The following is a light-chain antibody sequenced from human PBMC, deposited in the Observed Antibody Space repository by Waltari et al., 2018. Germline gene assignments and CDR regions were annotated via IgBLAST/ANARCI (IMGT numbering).Light chain of an antibody. CDR3: CSYGGRNVWV. V-gene: IGLV2-23*02. CDR1: SSDVGFYNL. CDR2: EVI. Sequence: QSALTQPASVSGSPGQSITISCTGTSSDVGFYNLVSWYQQHPDDAPKLMVYEVIERTSGVCNSFSGSKSGYAAPLTVSGCQAEDEAVYYCCSYGGRNVWVFGGGPKLTVV. J-gene: IGLJ3*02.